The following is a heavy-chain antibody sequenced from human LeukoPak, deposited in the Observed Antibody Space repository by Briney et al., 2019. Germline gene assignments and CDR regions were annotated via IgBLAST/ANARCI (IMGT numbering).Heavy chain of an antibody. D-gene: IGHD3-22*01. V-gene: IGHV4-59*01. Sequence: SETLSLTCTVSGGSISSYYWSWIRQPPGKGLEWIGYIYYSGSTNYNPSLKSRVTISVDTSKNQFSLKLSSVTAADTPVYYCARVQDHYYDSSGYYSRRYYFDYWGQGTLVTVSS. CDR3: ARVQDHYYDSSGYYSRRYYFDY. CDR2: IYYSGST. CDR1: GGSISSYY. J-gene: IGHJ4*02.